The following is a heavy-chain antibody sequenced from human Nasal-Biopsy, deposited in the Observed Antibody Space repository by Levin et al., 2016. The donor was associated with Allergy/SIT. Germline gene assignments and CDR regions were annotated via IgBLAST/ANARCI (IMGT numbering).Heavy chain of an antibody. V-gene: IGHV3-21*01. D-gene: IGHD3-9*01. CDR2: ISGSSSYI. J-gene: IGHJ5*02. Sequence: GESLKISCAASGFTFSSFAMNWVRQAPGKGLEWVSSISGSSSYIDYVDSVKGRFTISRDNAKNSLHLQMNSLRAEDTAVYFCARDLSRIFDWMLTGCDAWGQGALVTVSS. CDR1: GFTFSSFA. CDR3: ARDLSRIFDWMLTGCDA.